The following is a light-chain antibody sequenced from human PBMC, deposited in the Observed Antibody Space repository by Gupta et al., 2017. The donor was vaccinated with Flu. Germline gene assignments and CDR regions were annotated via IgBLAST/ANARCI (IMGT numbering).Light chain of an antibody. CDR3: SLYTSGRIV. CDR1: SSDIGTYSH. V-gene: IGLV2-14*01. Sequence: TSSDIGTYSHVSWYQQDPGKDPNLIIYEVSNRPSGISTRFSGSKSVNTASLTISGLQAEDEADYYCSLYTSGRIVFGTGTKVTVL. J-gene: IGLJ1*01. CDR2: EVS.